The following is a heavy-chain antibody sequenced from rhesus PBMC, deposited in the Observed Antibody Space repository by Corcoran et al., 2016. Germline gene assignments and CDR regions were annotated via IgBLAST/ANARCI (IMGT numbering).Heavy chain of an antibody. Sequence: QLQLQESGPGLVRPSETLSLTCAVSGGSVSSSNWWSWIRQPPGKGLEWIGRFPGRGGTPTYNPSLPSRVTISTDTSKNQFSLKVNSVTAADTAVYYCARKSCTGSGCYGLDYWGQGILVTVSS. CDR1: GGSVSSSNW. CDR3: ARKSCTGSGCYGLDY. CDR2: FPGRGGTP. J-gene: IGHJ4*01. V-gene: IGHV4-57*02. D-gene: IGHD2-21*01.